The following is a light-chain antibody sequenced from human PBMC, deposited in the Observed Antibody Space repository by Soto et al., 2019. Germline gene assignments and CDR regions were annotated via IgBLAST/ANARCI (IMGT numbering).Light chain of an antibody. CDR2: EAS. CDR3: QPYNGYLT. J-gene: IGKJ1*01. V-gene: IGKV1-5*03. CDR1: QSISDS. Sequence: DIQMTQSPSTLSASVGDRVTITCRASQSISDSLAWYQQKPGKAPKLLIYEASSLKSGVPSRFSGSRSGTEYTLTISSLQPDEFATYYCQPYNGYLTFGPGTKVEIK.